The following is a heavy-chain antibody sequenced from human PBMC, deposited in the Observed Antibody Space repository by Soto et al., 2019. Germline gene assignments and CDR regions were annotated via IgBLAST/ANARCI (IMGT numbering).Heavy chain of an antibody. J-gene: IGHJ5*02. D-gene: IGHD2-2*01. CDR3: ARGGGYCISTSCYADNWFDP. CDR1: GFTFSSYA. Sequence: QVQLVESGGGVVQPGRSLRLSCAASGFTFSSYAMHWARQAPGKGLEWVAVISYDGSNKYYADSVKGRFTISRDNSKNTLYLQMNSLRAEDTAVYYCARGGGYCISTSCYADNWFDPWGQGTLVTVSS. CDR2: ISYDGSNK. V-gene: IGHV3-30-3*01.